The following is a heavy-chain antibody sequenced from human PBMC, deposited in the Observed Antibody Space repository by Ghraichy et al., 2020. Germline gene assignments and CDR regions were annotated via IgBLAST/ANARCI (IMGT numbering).Heavy chain of an antibody. D-gene: IGHD4-17*01. CDR1: GFTFSSYA. Sequence: GGSLRLSCAASGFTFSSYAMSWVRQAPGKGLEWVSAISGSGGSTYYADTVKGRFTISRDNSKNTLYLQMNSLRAEDTAVYYCAKPYGDFYYYYYYGMDVWGQGTTVTVSS. J-gene: IGHJ6*02. V-gene: IGHV3-23*01. CDR3: AKPYGDFYYYYYYGMDV. CDR2: ISGSGGST.